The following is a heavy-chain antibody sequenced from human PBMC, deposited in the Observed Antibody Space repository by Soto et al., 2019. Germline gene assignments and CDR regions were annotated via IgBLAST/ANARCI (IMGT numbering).Heavy chain of an antibody. CDR1: GFTFSSYG. Sequence: GGSLRLSCAASGFTFSSYGMHWVRQAPGKGLEWVAVISYDGSNKYYADSVKGRFTISRDNSKNTLYLQMNSLRAEDTAVYYCAKDYNWNLPPAGDYYYYYGMDVWGQGTTVTVSS. V-gene: IGHV3-30*18. J-gene: IGHJ6*02. CDR3: AKDYNWNLPPAGDYYYYYGMDV. CDR2: ISYDGSNK. D-gene: IGHD1-20*01.